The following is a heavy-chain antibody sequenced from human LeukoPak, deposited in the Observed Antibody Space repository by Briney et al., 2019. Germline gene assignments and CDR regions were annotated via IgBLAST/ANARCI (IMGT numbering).Heavy chain of an antibody. CDR2: INKDGNKK. CDR1: GFTFSTYW. Sequence: PGRSLRLSCAASGFTFSTYWMRWVRQAPGKGLEWVANINKDGNKKYYVDSVKGRFTISRDNAKKSLYLQMNSLKAEDTAVYYCARDDYNFWSGSYDYYYYYMDVWGKGTTVTVSS. J-gene: IGHJ6*03. CDR3: ARDDYNFWSGSYDYYYYYMDV. D-gene: IGHD3-3*01. V-gene: IGHV3-7*01.